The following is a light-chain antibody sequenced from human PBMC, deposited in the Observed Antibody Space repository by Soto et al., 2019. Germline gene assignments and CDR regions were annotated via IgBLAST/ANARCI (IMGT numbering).Light chain of an antibody. J-gene: IGLJ1*01. V-gene: IGLV2-14*01. CDR2: EVT. Sequence: QSVLTQPASVSGSPGQSITISWTETSSDGADYKDVSWYQQHPGNAPKLMIYEVTYRPSGVSNRFSGSKSGNTASLTISGLQAEDEAEYYCSSYTTSSTVFGTGTKVTVL. CDR1: SSDGADYKD. CDR3: SSYTTSSTV.